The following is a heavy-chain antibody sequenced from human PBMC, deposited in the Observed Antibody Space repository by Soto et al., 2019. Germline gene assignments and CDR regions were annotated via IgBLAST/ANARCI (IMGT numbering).Heavy chain of an antibody. Sequence: EVQLVESGGGLVKPGGSLRLSCAASGFTFSNAWMSWVRQAPGKGLEWVGRIKSKTDGGTTDYAAPVKGRFTISRDDSKNTLYLQMNSLKTEDTAVYYCATAPGGGFGELGVDYWGQGTLVTVSS. D-gene: IGHD3-10*01. V-gene: IGHV3-15*01. CDR3: ATAPGGGFGELGVDY. J-gene: IGHJ4*02. CDR2: IKSKTDGGTT. CDR1: GFTFSNAW.